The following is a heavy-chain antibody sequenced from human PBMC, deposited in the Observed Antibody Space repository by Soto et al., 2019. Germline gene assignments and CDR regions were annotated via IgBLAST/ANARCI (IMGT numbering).Heavy chain of an antibody. V-gene: IGHV1-69*13. D-gene: IGHD6-13*01. CDR2: IIPIFGTA. Sequence: SVKVSCKASGGTFSSYAISWVRQAPGQGLEWMGGIIPIFGTANYAQKFQGRVTITADESTSTAYMELSSLRSEDTAVYYCARSGYSSSHLGYWGQGTLVTVSS. J-gene: IGHJ4*02. CDR3: ARSGYSSSHLGY. CDR1: GGTFSSYA.